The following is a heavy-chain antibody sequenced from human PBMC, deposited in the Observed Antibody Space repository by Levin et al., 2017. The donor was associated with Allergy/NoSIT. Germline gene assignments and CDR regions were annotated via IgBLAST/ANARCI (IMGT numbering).Heavy chain of an antibody. CDR1: GFTFSNYG. CDR3: ARDTAFGQYFDY. V-gene: IGHV3-33*01. Sequence: GGSLRLSCVASGFTFSNYGMHWVRQAPGKGLEWVAIIWYDGSNKYYADSVKGRFTISRDNSKNSLYLQMDSLRAEDTALCYCARDTAFGQYFDYWGQGTRVTVSS. D-gene: IGHD3-16*01. CDR2: IWYDGSNK. J-gene: IGHJ4*02.